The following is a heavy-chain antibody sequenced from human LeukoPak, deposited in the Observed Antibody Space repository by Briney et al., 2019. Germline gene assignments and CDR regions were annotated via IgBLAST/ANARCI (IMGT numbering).Heavy chain of an antibody. CDR3: ARGAAIRYYYDSSGYYPFDY. D-gene: IGHD3-22*01. V-gene: IGHV4-30-4*08. J-gene: IGHJ4*02. CDR2: IYYSGST. Sequence: PSQTLSLTCTVSGGSISSGDYYWSWIRRPPGKGLEWIGYIYYSGSTYYNPSLKSRVTISVDTSKNQFSLKLSSVTAADTAVYYCARGAAIRYYYDSSGYYPFDYWGQGTLVTVSS. CDR1: GGSISSGDYY.